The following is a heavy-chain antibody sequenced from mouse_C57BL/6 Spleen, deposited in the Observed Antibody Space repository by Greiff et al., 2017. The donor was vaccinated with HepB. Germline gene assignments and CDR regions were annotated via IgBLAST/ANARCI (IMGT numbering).Heavy chain of an antibody. CDR3: TRDRDYYAMDY. D-gene: IGHD3-1*01. CDR2: ISSGGDYI. Sequence: EVQLVESGEGLVKPGGSLKLSCAASGFTFSSYAMSWVRQTPEKRLEWVAYISSGGDYIYYADTVEGRFTISRDNARNTLYLQMSSLKSEDTAMYYCTRDRDYYAMDYWGQGTSVTVSS. V-gene: IGHV5-9-1*02. CDR1: GFTFSSYA. J-gene: IGHJ4*01.